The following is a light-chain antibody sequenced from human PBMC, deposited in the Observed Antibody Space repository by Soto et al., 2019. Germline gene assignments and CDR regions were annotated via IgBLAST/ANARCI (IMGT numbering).Light chain of an antibody. V-gene: IGKV3-11*01. CDR1: QSVSSY. Sequence: EIVLTQSPATLSLSPGESATLSCRASQSVSSYLAWYQQKPGQAPRLLIHDASNRATGIPARFSSSGSGTDFTLTISSLEAEDVAVYYCQQRSNWRTFGDGTKVDI. J-gene: IGKJ2*01. CDR2: DAS. CDR3: QQRSNWRT.